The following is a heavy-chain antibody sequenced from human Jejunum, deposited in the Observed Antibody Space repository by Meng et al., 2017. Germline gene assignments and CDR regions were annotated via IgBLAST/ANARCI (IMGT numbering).Heavy chain of an antibody. CDR3: VKALGYTYGYYF. J-gene: IGHJ4*02. V-gene: IGHV3-48*03. D-gene: IGHD5-18*01. CDR1: GFTFSSYG. Sequence: VQLVWSGGGVVQPGRSLRLSCAVSGFTFSSYGMHWVRQAPGKGLEWVSYISSSGTTIYYADSVKGRFTISRDNAKNSLYLQMTSLRAEDTAIYYCVKALGYTYGYYFWGQGTLVTGSS. CDR2: ISSSGTTI.